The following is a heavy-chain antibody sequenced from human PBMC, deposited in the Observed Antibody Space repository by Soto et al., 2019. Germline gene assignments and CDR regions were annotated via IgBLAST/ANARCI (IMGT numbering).Heavy chain of an antibody. CDR2: ISGRAGDT. Sequence: EVKLLESGGGLVQPGGSLRLSCAASEFTFSNYAMTWVRQAPGKGLKWVSAISGRAGDTYYADSVEGRFTISRDNSKNTLYLQMNSLRAEDTAVYYCAKGGGITVTTNWYFDLWGRGTLVTVSS. J-gene: IGHJ2*01. CDR1: EFTFSNYA. V-gene: IGHV3-23*01. CDR3: AKGGGITVTTNWYFDL. D-gene: IGHD4-17*01.